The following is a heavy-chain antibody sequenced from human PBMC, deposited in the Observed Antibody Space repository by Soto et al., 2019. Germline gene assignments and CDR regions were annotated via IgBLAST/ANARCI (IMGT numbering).Heavy chain of an antibody. J-gene: IGHJ6*02. Sequence: ASVKVSCKASGYTFTSYGISWVRQAPGQGLEWMGWISAYNGNTNYAQKLQGRVTMTTDTSTSTAYMELRSLRSDDTAVYYCARDLKPDRFLDYYYYYGMDVWGQETTVTVSS. CDR1: GYTFTSYG. V-gene: IGHV1-18*01. D-gene: IGHD3-10*01. CDR3: ARDLKPDRFLDYYYYYGMDV. CDR2: ISAYNGNT.